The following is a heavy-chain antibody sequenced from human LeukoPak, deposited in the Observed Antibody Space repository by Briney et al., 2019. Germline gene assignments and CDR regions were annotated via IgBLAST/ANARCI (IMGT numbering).Heavy chain of an antibody. D-gene: IGHD1-26*01. CDR3: ARDLTFGSLDF. V-gene: IGHV3-33*01. Sequence: GGSLRLSCAASGFTLSSHGMHWVRQAPGKGLEWVAGMWYDGSKEDYAESVKGRFTISRDMSKNTLNPQMNSLRVEDTAMFYCARDLTFGSLDFRGQGTLVTVSS. J-gene: IGHJ4*02. CDR2: MWYDGSKE. CDR1: GFTLSSHG.